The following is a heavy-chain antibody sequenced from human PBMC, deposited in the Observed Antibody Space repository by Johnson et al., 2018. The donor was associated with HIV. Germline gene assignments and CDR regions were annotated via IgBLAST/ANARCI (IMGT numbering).Heavy chain of an antibody. V-gene: IGHV3-20*04. CDR2: INWNGGRT. CDR3: AKDQWSSSWTKDAFDI. Sequence: VQLVESGGGVVRPGGSLRLSCAASGFTFDDYGMSWVHQAPGKGLEWVSGINWNGGRTGYADSVKGRFTISRDNAKNSLYLQMNSLRAEDTAVYYCAKDQWSSSWTKDAFDIWGQGTMVTVSS. J-gene: IGHJ3*02. D-gene: IGHD6-13*01. CDR1: GFTFDDYG.